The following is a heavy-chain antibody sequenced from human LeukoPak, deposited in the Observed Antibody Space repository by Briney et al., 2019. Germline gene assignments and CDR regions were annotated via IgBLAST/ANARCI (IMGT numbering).Heavy chain of an antibody. D-gene: IGHD5-12*01. Sequence: GGSLRLSCAASGFTFSSYSMNWVRQAPGKGLEGVSSISSSSSYIYYADSVKGRFTISRDNAKNSLYLQMNSLRAEDTAVYYCARDPYSSYDSYYFDYWGQGTLVTVSS. J-gene: IGHJ4*02. CDR1: GFTFSSYS. CDR2: ISSSSSYI. CDR3: ARDPYSSYDSYYFDY. V-gene: IGHV3-21*01.